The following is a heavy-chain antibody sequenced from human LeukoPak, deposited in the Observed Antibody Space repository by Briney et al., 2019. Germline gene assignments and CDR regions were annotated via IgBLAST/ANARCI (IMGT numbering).Heavy chain of an antibody. J-gene: IGHJ4*02. CDR1: GFTFSSYA. Sequence: GGSLRLSCAASGFTFSSYAMSWVRQAPGKGLEWVSTINNSGGSKYYADSVKGRFTISRDNSKNTLYLQVNSLRAEDTAVYYCARGHSGYKTYYFDYWGQGTLVTVSS. V-gene: IGHV3-23*01. D-gene: IGHD5-12*01. CDR3: ARGHSGYKTYYFDY. CDR2: INNSGGSK.